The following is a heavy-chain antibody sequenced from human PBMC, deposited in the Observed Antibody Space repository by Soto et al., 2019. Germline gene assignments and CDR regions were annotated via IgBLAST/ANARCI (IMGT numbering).Heavy chain of an antibody. CDR1: GFTFSSYA. J-gene: IGHJ4*02. CDR2: ISGSGGST. V-gene: IGHV3-23*01. Sequence: GGSLRLSCAASGFTFSSYAMSWVRQAPGKGLEWVSAISGSGGSTYYADSVKGRFTISRDNSKNTLYLQMNGLRVVDTAVYYCAKDRLAGNFDYWGQGTQVTVSS. CDR3: AKDRLAGNFDY.